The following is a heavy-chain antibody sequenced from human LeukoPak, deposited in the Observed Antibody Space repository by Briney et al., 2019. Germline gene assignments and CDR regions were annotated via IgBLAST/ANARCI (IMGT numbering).Heavy chain of an antibody. J-gene: IGHJ4*02. Sequence: GGSLRLSCSASGFTFNRFYLHWVRQAPGKGLEFVSHISSNGATTYYADTVKGRFTISRDNSKNTLYLQMSSLRADDTAVYYCVKDRSIAAPNNDFFDSWGQGALVTVSS. CDR1: GFTFNRFY. CDR3: VKDRSIAAPNNDFFDS. V-gene: IGHV3-64D*06. CDR2: ISSNGATT. D-gene: IGHD6-6*01.